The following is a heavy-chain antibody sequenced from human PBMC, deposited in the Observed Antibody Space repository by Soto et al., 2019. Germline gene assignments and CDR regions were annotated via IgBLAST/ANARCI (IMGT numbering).Heavy chain of an antibody. CDR1: QFTFSSHA. D-gene: IGHD5-12*01. CDR3: ARDPGYSGCEFDY. J-gene: IGHJ4*02. CDR2: IWYDGSKK. V-gene: IGHV3-33*01. Sequence: ESGGGVVQPGRALRLYCAAAQFTFSSHATHWVRQAPGKGLEWVAVIWYDGSKKYYADSVKGRFTVARDDSKNTLSLQMNSLRVEDTAVYYCARDPGYSGCEFDYWGQGTLVTVSS.